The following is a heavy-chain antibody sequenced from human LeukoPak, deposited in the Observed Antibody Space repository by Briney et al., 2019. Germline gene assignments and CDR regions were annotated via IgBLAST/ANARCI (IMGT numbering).Heavy chain of an antibody. D-gene: IGHD1-26*01. J-gene: IGHJ4*02. CDR3: AGGGISGSYYGTIDY. CDR1: GGSVSSGSYY. CDR2: IYYSGST. V-gene: IGHV4-61*01. Sequence: SETLSLTCTVSGGSVSSGSYYWSWIRQPPGKGLEWIGYIYYSGSTNYNPSLKSRVTISVDTSKNQSSLKLSSVTAADTAVYYCAGGGISGSYYGTIDYWGQGTLVTVSS.